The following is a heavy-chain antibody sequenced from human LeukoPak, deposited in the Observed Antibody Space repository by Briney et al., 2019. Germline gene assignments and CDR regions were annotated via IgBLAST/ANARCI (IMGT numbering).Heavy chain of an antibody. V-gene: IGHV3-30-3*02. CDR1: GFTFNTYA. Sequence: GGSLRLSCVASGFTFNTYAIHWGRRAPGRGLDWAAVISYDGSYTYYEYSVKERFTISRDNSKNTLYLQMNSLRAADTAVYYCAKRYSGSWNIDYWGQGTLVTVSS. CDR2: ISYDGSYT. D-gene: IGHD6-13*01. J-gene: IGHJ4*02. CDR3: AKRYSGSWNIDY.